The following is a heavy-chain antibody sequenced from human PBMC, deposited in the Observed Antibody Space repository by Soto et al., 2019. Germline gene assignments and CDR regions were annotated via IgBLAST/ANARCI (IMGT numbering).Heavy chain of an antibody. CDR3: ARTTEAADAFDI. Sequence: ASVKVSCKASGYTFTSYGISWVRQAPGQGLEWMGWISAYNGNTNYAQKLQGRVTMTTDTSTSTAYMGLRSLRSDDTAVYYCARTTEAADAFDIWGQGTMVTVSS. D-gene: IGHD6-25*01. J-gene: IGHJ3*02. V-gene: IGHV1-18*01. CDR1: GYTFTSYG. CDR2: ISAYNGNT.